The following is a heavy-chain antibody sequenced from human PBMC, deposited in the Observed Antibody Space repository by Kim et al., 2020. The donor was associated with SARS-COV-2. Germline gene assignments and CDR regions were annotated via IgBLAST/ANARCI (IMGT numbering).Heavy chain of an antibody. J-gene: IGHJ4*02. CDR1: GFNLYYYA. Sequence: GGSLRLSCVTSGFNLYYYAIYWVRTRFGKVMGWAALISLDGVDSYYAESVKGRFTIYRDNSKKSLNLQMDSLRVEDTAFYYCAQGRQWLVINLGEGTKVTVSS. CDR3: AQGRQWLVIN. CDR2: ISLDGVDS. V-gene: IGHV3-43*02. D-gene: IGHD6-19*01.